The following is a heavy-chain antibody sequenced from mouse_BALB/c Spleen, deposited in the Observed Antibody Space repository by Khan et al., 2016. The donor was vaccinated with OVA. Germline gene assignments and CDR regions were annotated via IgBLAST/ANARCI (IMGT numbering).Heavy chain of an antibody. CDR2: ILPGTGNT. D-gene: IGHD2-10*01. J-gene: IGHJ2*01. V-gene: IGHV1-9*01. CDR3: TRPYYADY. CDR1: GYAFRSYW. Sequence: QVQLQQSGAELMKPGASVKISCEATGYAFRSYWIEWVKQRPGHGLEWVGEILPGTGNTKYNEKFEGKATLTADTSSYTAYLQLSSLTSEDSAVYYCTRPYYADYWGQGTTLTVSS.